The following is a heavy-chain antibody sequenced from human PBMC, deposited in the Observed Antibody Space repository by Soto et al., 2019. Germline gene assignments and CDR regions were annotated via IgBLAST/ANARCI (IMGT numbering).Heavy chain of an antibody. CDR2: ISWNSGSI. CDR3: AKDIRITIFGVVR. CDR1: GFTFGGYA. V-gene: IGHV3-9*01. Sequence: GGSLRLSCAASGFTFGGYAMRWVRQAPGKGLEWVSGISWNSGSIGYADSVKGRFTISRDNAKNSLYLQMNSLRAEDTASYSCAKDIRITIFGVVRWGQGTLVTVSS. D-gene: IGHD3-3*01. J-gene: IGHJ4*02.